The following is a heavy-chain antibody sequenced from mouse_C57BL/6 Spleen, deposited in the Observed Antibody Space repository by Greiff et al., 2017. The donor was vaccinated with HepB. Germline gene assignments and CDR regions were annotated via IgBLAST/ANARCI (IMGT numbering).Heavy chain of an antibody. CDR3: ARAWNYDYDVPSYYAMDY. CDR1: GYTFTDHT. V-gene: IGHV1-78*01. J-gene: IGHJ4*01. D-gene: IGHD2-4*01. CDR2: IYPRDGST. Sequence: VQLQQSDAELVKPGASVKISCKVSGYTFTDHTIHWMKQRPEQGLEWIGYIYPRDGSTKYNEKFKGKATLTADKSSSTAYMQLNSLTSEDSAVYFCARAWNYDYDVPSYYAMDYWGQGTSVTVSS.